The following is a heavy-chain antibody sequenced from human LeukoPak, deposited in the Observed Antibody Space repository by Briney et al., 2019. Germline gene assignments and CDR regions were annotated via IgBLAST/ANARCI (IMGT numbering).Heavy chain of an antibody. V-gene: IGHV4-39*01. D-gene: IGHD1-7*01. J-gene: IGHJ3*02. CDR1: GGSISSSSFY. CDR3: ARAGGNSHAFDI. Sequence: SETLSLTCTVSGGSISSSSFYWGWIRQPPGKGLEWIGSIYYSGSTYYNPSLKSRVTISVDTSKNQFSLKLSSVTAADTAVYYCARAGGNSHAFDIWGQGTMVTVSS. CDR2: IYYSGST.